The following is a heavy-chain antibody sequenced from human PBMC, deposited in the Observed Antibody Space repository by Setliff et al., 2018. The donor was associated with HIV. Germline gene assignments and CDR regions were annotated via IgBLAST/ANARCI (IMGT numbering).Heavy chain of an antibody. CDR3: ARSKTFYDFWGGYYTHGAFKI. CDR1: GGSFTSRSYY. J-gene: IGHJ3*02. Sequence: SETLSLTCTVSGGSFTSRSYYWGWIRQPPGKGLEWIGSIFYSGITYDNPSRKSRVTISVDTSKNQFSLNLTSVTAADTAVYYCARSKTFYDFWGGYYTHGAFKIWGLGTMVTVSS. V-gene: IGHV4-39*01. D-gene: IGHD3-3*01. CDR2: IFYSGIT.